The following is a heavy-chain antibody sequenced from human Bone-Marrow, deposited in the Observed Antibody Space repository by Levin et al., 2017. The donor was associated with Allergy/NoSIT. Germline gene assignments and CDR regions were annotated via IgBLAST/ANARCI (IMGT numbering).Heavy chain of an antibody. D-gene: IGHD3-3*01. CDR3: ARVGLLRFLEWLLRAPWPYFDY. CDR1: GGSISSYY. Sequence: SQTLSLTCTVSGGSISSYYWSWIRQPPGKGLEWIGYIYYSGSTNYNPSLKSRVTISVDTSKNQFSLKLSSVTAADTAVYYCARVGLLRFLEWLLRAPWPYFDYWGQGTLVTVSS. CDR2: IYYSGST. V-gene: IGHV4-59*01. J-gene: IGHJ4*02.